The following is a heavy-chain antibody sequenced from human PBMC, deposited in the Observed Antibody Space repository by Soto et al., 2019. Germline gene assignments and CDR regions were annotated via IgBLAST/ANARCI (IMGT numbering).Heavy chain of an antibody. Sequence: SETLSLTCAVYGGSFSGYYWSWIRQPPGKGLEWIGEINHSGSTNYNPSLKSRVTISVDTSKNQFSLKLSSVTAADTAVYYCARGGAYDFWSGYSSPGYYYGMDVWGQGTTVTVSS. V-gene: IGHV4-34*01. CDR1: GGSFSGYY. D-gene: IGHD3-3*01. CDR2: INHSGST. J-gene: IGHJ6*02. CDR3: ARGGAYDFWSGYSSPGYYYGMDV.